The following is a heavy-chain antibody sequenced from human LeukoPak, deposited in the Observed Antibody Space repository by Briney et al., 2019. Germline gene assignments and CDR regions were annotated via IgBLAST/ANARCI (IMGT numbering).Heavy chain of an antibody. CDR3: ARDRAGSSSEKDNYYYYGMDV. Sequence: PGGSLRLSCAASGFTFSSYGMHWVRQAPGKGLEWVAVISYDGSNKYYADSVKGRFTISRDNSKNTLYLQMNSLRAEDTAVYYCARDRAGSSSEKDNYYYYGMDVWGQGTTVTVSS. CDR2: ISYDGSNK. J-gene: IGHJ6*02. D-gene: IGHD6-6*01. CDR1: GFTFSSYG. V-gene: IGHV3-30*03.